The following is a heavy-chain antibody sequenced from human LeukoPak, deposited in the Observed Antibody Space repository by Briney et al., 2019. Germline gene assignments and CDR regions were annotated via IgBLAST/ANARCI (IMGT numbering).Heavy chain of an antibody. J-gene: IGHJ4*02. CDR2: INHSGST. CDR3: ARRSRRYYFDY. V-gene: IGHV4-34*01. Sequence: SETLSLTCAVYGGSFSSYYWSWIRQPPGKGLEWIGEINHSGSTNYNPSLKSRVTISVDTSKNQFSLKLSSVTAADTAVYYCARRSRRYYFDYWGQGTLVTVSS. CDR1: GGSFSSYY.